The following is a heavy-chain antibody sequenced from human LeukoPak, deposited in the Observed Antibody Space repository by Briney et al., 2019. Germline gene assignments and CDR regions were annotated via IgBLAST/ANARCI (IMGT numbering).Heavy chain of an antibody. Sequence: PSETLSLTCTVSGGSISSYYWSWIRQPPGKGLEWIGYIYYSGSTYYNPSLKSRVTISVDTSKNQFSLKLSSVTAADTAVYYCARAGLGYSSSSFDYWGQGTLVTVSS. CDR3: ARAGLGYSSSSFDY. CDR1: GGSISSYY. J-gene: IGHJ4*02. V-gene: IGHV4-30-4*08. CDR2: IYYSGST. D-gene: IGHD6-6*01.